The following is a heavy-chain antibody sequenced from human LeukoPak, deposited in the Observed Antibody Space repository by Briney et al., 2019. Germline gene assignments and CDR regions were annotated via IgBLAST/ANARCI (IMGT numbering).Heavy chain of an antibody. V-gene: IGHV3-11*01. J-gene: IGHJ3*02. CDR3: AREKDTGSNHAKIRYDI. D-gene: IGHD1-26*01. CDR2: ISSSGGTI. CDR1: GFTFSDSY. Sequence: KPGGSLRLSCSASGFTFSDSYMSWIRQVPGKGLEWISYISSSGGTIYYADSVKGRFTISRDNAKNSLYLQMNSLRAEDTAVYYCAREKDTGSNHAKIRYDIWGQGTMVTVSS.